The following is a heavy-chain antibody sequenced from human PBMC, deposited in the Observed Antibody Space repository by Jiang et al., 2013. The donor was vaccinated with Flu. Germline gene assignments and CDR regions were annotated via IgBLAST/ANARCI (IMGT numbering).Heavy chain of an antibody. V-gene: IGHV6-1*01. CDR3: ARYRGAGLDY. J-gene: IGHJ4*02. Sequence: QTLSLTCAISGDSISTDRAAWNWIRQSPSRGLEWLGRIYYRSEWIYEYADPVRGRITINADTSKNQLSLQLDSVTPEDTAVYYCARYRGAGLDYWGQGSLVTVSS. D-gene: IGHD3-10*01. CDR2: IYYRSEWIY. CDR1: GDSISTDRAA.